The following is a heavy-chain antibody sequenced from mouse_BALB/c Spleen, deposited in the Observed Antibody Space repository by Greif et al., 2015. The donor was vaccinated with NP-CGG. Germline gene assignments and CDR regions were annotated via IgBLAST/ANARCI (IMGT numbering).Heavy chain of an antibody. Sequence: VQLQQSGSVLVRPGASVKLSCKASGYTFTSSWMHWAKQRPGQGLEWIGEIHPNSGNTNYNEKFKGKATLTVDTSSSTAYVDLSSLTSEDSAVYYCARLRRDYYAMDYWGQGTSVTVSS. V-gene: IGHV1S130*01. CDR1: GYTFTSSW. CDR3: ARLRRDYYAMDY. CDR2: IHPNSGNT. D-gene: IGHD2-12*01. J-gene: IGHJ4*01.